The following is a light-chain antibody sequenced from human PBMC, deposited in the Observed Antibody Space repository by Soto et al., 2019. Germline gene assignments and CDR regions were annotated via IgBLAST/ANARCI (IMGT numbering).Light chain of an antibody. V-gene: IGKV2-24*01. CDR1: QSLVYSTGNTY. CDR2: EIS. J-gene: IGKJ4*01. Sequence: DVVMTQSPLSLPVTLGQPASISCRSSQSLVYSTGNTYLSWLQQRPGQPPRLLIYEISKRFSGVPDRFSGSGTGTDFTLKISRVEAEDVGVYYCMQDTQYPITFGGGTKVDIK. CDR3: MQDTQYPIT.